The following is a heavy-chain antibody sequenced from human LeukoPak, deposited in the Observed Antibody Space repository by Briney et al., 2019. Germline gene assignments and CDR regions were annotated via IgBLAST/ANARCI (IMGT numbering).Heavy chain of an antibody. CDR2: IYTSGST. J-gene: IGHJ3*02. CDR1: GGSIDTYY. Sequence: SETLSLTCTISGGSIDTYYWSWIRQPAGKGLEWIGRIYTSGSTNYNPSLKSRVTISVDTSKNQFSLKLSSVTAADTAVYYCAGIEYSSSSNAFDTWGQGTMVTVSS. V-gene: IGHV4-4*07. CDR3: AGIEYSSSSNAFDT. D-gene: IGHD6-6*01.